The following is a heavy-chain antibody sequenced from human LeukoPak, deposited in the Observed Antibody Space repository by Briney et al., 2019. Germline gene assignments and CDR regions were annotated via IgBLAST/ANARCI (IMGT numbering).Heavy chain of an antibody. J-gene: IGHJ4*02. CDR3: ARDRGVVVPAAMFSSYFDY. CDR2: IRYDGSNK. CDR1: GFTFSSYG. Sequence: GGSLRLSCAASGFTFSSYGMHWVRQAPGKGLEWVAFIRYDGSNKYYADSVKGRFTISRDNSKNTLYLQMNSLRAEDTAVYYCARDRGVVVPAAMFSSYFDYWGQGTLVTVSS. D-gene: IGHD2-2*01. V-gene: IGHV3-30*02.